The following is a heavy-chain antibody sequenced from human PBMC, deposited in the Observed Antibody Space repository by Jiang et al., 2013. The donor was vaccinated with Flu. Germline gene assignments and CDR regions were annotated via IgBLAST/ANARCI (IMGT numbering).Heavy chain of an antibody. J-gene: IGHJ6*01. Sequence: VQLLESGGGVVQPGGSLRLSCATSGFSFRGYGMHWVRQAPAKGLEWVAFIRFDSSIKHYADSVKGRFTISRDNSKSTLYLQMNGLRPDDTAVYYCANLGGDGYNPGGYFYG. D-gene: IGHD5-24*01. V-gene: IGHV3-30*02. CDR2: IRFDSSIK. CDR1: GFSFRGYG. CDR3: ANLGGDGYNPGGYFYG.